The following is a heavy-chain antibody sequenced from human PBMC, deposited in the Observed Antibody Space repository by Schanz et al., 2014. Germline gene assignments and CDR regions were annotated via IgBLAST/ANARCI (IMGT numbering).Heavy chain of an antibody. CDR1: GASVSSDNW. V-gene: IGHV4-4*02. Sequence: QVQLEESGAGLVKPSGTLSLTCAVSGASVSSDNWWNWVRQPPGEGLEWIGEIYDSGNTNYNPSLKSRVTMSVDASKNQFPLQLTSVTAADTAVYYCARGGQGFGEPHQRLFEYWGPGTLVTVSS. CDR2: IYDSGNT. J-gene: IGHJ4*02. D-gene: IGHD3-10*01. CDR3: ARGGQGFGEPHQRLFEY.